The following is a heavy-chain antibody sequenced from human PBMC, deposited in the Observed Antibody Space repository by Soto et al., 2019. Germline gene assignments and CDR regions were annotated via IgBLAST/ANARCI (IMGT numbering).Heavy chain of an antibody. Sequence: PSETLSLTCTVSGGSISSSSYYWGWIRQPPGKGLEWIGSIYYSGSTYYNPSLKSRVTISVDTSKNQFSLKLSSVTAADTAVYYCARLTVVVTAILNDFDYWGQGTLVTVSS. CDR1: GGSISSSSYY. CDR3: ARLTVVVTAILNDFDY. J-gene: IGHJ4*02. V-gene: IGHV4-39*01. CDR2: IYYSGST. D-gene: IGHD2-21*02.